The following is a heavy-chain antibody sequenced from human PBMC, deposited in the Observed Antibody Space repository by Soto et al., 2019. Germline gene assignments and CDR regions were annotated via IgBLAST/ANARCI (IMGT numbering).Heavy chain of an antibody. CDR2: IYPGDSDT. CDR1: GYSFTSYW. D-gene: IGHD6-13*01. V-gene: IGHV5-51*01. Sequence: GESPKISCKGSGYSFTSYWIGWVRQMPGKGLESMGIIYPGDSDTRYSPSFQGQVTISADKSISTAYLQWSSLKASDTAMYYCARTAAAGKYYYGMDVWGQGTTVTVSS. J-gene: IGHJ6*02. CDR3: ARTAAAGKYYYGMDV.